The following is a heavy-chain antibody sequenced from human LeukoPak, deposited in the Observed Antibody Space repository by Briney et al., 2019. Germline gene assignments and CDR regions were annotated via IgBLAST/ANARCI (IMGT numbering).Heavy chain of an antibody. J-gene: IGHJ3*02. CDR3: ARFWRGYYDSSGYYLDAFDI. Sequence: ASVKVSCKASGYTFTGYYMHWVRQAPGQGLEWMGWINPNSGGTNYAQKFQGRVTMTRDTSISTAYMELSRLRSDDTAVYYCARFWRGYYDSSGYYLDAFDIWGQGTMVTVSS. CDR1: GYTFTGYY. D-gene: IGHD3-22*01. V-gene: IGHV1-2*02. CDR2: INPNSGGT.